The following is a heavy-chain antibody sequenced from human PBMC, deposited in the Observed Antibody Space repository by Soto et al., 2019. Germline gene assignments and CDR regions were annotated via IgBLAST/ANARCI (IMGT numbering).Heavy chain of an antibody. CDR2: IIISCFNT. V-gene: IGHV3-23*01. D-gene: IGHD1-26*01. CDR1: GFTFNNYA. CDR3: AKSWVLGN. J-gene: IGHJ4*02. Sequence: VVSLILSWLASGFTFNNYAMNWVRQARGKGLEWVTAIIISCFNTCYTYAFNCVFTISIYNSKDKFFLKINSLRVEDRAVYYCAKSWVLGNGGQGTQVPVS.